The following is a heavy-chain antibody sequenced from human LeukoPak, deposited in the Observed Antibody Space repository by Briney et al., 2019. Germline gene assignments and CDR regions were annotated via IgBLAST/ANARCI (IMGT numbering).Heavy chain of an antibody. CDR1: GGSISNKY. Sequence: SETLSLTCSLPGGSISNKYWSWIRQAPGKGLEWIGYVYYTGSTSYNPSLKSRVTISLDTSKKQFFLTLTSVTAADTAVYYCARHLLGYIDGPAPYYMDSWGQGILVAVSS. CDR2: VYYTGST. J-gene: IGHJ4*02. V-gene: IGHV4-59*08. D-gene: IGHD5-18*01. CDR3: ARHLLGYIDGPAPYYMDS.